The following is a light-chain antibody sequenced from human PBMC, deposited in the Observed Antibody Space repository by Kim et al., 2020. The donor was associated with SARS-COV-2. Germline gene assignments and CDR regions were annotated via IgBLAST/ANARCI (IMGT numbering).Light chain of an antibody. Sequence: SVSLGRTATITCSGDELAKKFVCWYQQKADQSPVLVVYQDGKRPSGIPERFSGSTSGNSATLTISETQVMDEADYYCQVWDSSDEVFGGGTQLTVL. CDR2: QDG. CDR1: ELAKKF. J-gene: IGLJ3*02. V-gene: IGLV3-1*01. CDR3: QVWDSSDEV.